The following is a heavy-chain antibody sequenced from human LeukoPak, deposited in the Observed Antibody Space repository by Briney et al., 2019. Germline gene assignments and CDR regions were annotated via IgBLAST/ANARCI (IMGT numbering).Heavy chain of an antibody. D-gene: IGHD3-10*01. CDR1: GGSISSSSYY. J-gene: IGHJ3*02. CDR3: ARARRADYSGSGSYGPFDI. CDR2: IYYSGST. V-gene: IGHV4-39*07. Sequence: SETLSLTCTVSGGSISSSSYYWGWIRQPPGKGLEWIGSIYYSGSTYYNPSLKSRVTISVDTSKNQFSLKLSSVTAADTAVYYCARARRADYSGSGSYGPFDIWGQGTMVSVSS.